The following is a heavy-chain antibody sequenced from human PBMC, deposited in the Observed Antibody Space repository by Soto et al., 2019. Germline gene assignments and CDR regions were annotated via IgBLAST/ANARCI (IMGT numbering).Heavy chain of an antibody. D-gene: IGHD3-9*01. J-gene: IGHJ3*02. CDR3: ARLDILTGLFRGNAFDI. Sequence: PGGSLRLSCAASGFTVSSYSMDWVRQAPGKGLEWVSSISSSSSYIYYADSVKGRFTISRDNAKNSLYLQMNSLRAEDTAVYYCARLDILTGLFRGNAFDIWGQGTMVTVSS. V-gene: IGHV3-21*01. CDR1: GFTVSSYS. CDR2: ISSSSSYI.